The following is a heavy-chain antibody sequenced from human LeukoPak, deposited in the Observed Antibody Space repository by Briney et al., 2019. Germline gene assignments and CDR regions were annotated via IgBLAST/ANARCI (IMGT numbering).Heavy chain of an antibody. J-gene: IGHJ3*02. D-gene: IGHD2-8*01. CDR3: ARDGVLHGALDI. Sequence: SETLSLTCTVSGVSISSYYWSWIRQPPGKGLEWIGYIYYSGSTNYNPSLKSRVTISVDTSKNQFSLKLSSVTAADTAVYYCARDGVLHGALDIWGQGTMVTVSS. V-gene: IGHV4-59*01. CDR2: IYYSGST. CDR1: GVSISSYY.